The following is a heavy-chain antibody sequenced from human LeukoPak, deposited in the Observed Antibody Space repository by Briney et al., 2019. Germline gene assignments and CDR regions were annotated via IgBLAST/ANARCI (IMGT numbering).Heavy chain of an antibody. CDR2: IYYSGST. V-gene: IGHV4-39*01. CDR3: ARPVIGYCSGGSCPDDY. D-gene: IGHD2-15*01. J-gene: IGHJ4*02. Sequence: PSETLSLTCTVSGGSISSSSYYWGWIRQPPGKGLEWIGSIYYSGSTYYNPSLKSRVTISVDTSKNQFSLKLSSVTAADTAVYYCARPVIGYCSGGSCPDDYWGQGTLVTVSS. CDR1: GGSISSSSYY.